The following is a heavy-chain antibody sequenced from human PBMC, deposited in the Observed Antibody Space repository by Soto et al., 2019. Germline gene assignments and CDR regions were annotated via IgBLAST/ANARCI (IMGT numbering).Heavy chain of an antibody. D-gene: IGHD6-13*01. J-gene: IGHJ6*02. V-gene: IGHV3-21*01. CDR3: ARESIAAAGSYYGMDV. CDR2: ISSSSSYI. CDR1: GFTFSSYS. Sequence: GGSLRLSCAASGFTFSSYSINWVRQAPCKGLEWVSSISSSSSYIYYADSVKGRFTISRDNAKNSLYLQMNSLRAEDTAVYYCARESIAAAGSYYGMDVWGQGTTVTVSS.